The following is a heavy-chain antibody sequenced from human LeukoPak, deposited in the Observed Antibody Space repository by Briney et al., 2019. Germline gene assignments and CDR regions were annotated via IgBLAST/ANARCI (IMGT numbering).Heavy chain of an antibody. V-gene: IGHV1-46*01. J-gene: IGHJ4*02. CDR2: INPSGGST. CDR1: GYTFTSYY. CDR3: AREPSYYDFWSRYFDY. Sequence: GASVKVSCKASGYTFTSYYMHWVRQAPGQGLEWMGIINPSGGSTSYAQKFQGRVTMTRDTSTCTVYMELSSLRSEDTAVYYCAREPSYYDFWSRYFDYWGQGTLVTVSS. D-gene: IGHD3-3*01.